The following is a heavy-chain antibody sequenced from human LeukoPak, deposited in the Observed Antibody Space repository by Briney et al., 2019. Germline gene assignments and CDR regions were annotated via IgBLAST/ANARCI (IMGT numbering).Heavy chain of an antibody. V-gene: IGHV4-38-2*02. CDR1: GGSISSGYY. Sequence: PSQTLSLTCTVSGGSISSGYYWGWIRQPPGKGLEWIGSIYHSGSTYYNPSLKSRVTISVDTSKNQFSLKLSSVTAADTAVYYCARVGETSGTGSWGQGTLVTVSS. J-gene: IGHJ4*02. D-gene: IGHD6-19*01. CDR2: IYHSGST. CDR3: ARVGETSGTGS.